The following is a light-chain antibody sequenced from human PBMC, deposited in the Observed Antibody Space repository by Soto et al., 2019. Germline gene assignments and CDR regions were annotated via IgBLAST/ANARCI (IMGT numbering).Light chain of an antibody. J-gene: IGKJ1*01. CDR3: QQYATSPLT. Sequence: EIVLTHFPGTLSLSPGERATLSCRASQSVSNNYLAWYQQKPGQAPRLVIFGASNRATGIPDRFSASGSGTECTLTISRLEPEDVAVYYCQQYATSPLTVGHGTKVEI. V-gene: IGKV3-20*01. CDR1: QSVSNNY. CDR2: GAS.